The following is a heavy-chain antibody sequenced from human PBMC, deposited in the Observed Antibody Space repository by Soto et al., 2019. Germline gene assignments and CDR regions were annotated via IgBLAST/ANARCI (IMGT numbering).Heavy chain of an antibody. Sequence: QVQLQQWGAGLLKPSETLSLTCAVYGGSVSSGSYYWSWIRQPPGKGLEWIGEMSHSGGSHFNPSLKSRVTISVDTSKNQFSLKMSSVTAADTALYYCARVERGTATTVVGAFDIWGPGTMVTVSS. D-gene: IGHD1-1*01. V-gene: IGHV4-34*01. CDR3: ARVERGTATTVVGAFDI. CDR2: MSHSGGS. J-gene: IGHJ3*02. CDR1: GGSVSSGSYY.